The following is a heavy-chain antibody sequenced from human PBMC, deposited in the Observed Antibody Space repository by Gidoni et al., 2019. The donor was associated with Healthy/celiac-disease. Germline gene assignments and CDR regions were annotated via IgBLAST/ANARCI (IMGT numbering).Heavy chain of an antibody. D-gene: IGHD1-26*01. Sequence: QLQLQESGPGLVQPSETLSRTCTESGGSISSSYWSWIRQPPGKGLEWIGYVYYSGSTNYNPTLKSRVTISVDTSKTQFSRKLCSVTAADPAVYYCARSSSGSYFPTHAFDIWGQGTMVTVSS. J-gene: IGHJ3*02. CDR3: ARSSSGSYFPTHAFDI. CDR1: GGSISSSY. CDR2: VYYSGST. V-gene: IGHV4-59*01.